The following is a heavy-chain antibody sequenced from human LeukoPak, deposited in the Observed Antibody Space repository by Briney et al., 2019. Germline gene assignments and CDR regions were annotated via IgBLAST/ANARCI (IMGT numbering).Heavy chain of an antibody. CDR1: GFTFSNFA. CDR3: AKDLESAYDCAGHYSPFDS. V-gene: IGHV3-23*01. CDR2: ICKSGGST. J-gene: IGHJ4*02. Sequence: GGSLRLSCAGSGFTFSNFAMSWVRQAPGRGLEWVSAICKSGGSTFYADSVRGRFTISRDNSKNTLFLQMYSLRAEDTAVYYCAKDLESAYDCAGHYSPFDSWAQGTLVTVSS. D-gene: IGHD3-22*01.